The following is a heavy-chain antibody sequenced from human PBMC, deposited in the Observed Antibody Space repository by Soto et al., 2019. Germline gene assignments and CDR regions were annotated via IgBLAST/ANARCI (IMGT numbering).Heavy chain of an antibody. CDR1: GGSFSGYY. V-gene: IGHV4-34*01. Sequence: SETLSLTCAVYGGSFSGYYWSWIRQPPGKGLEWIGEINHSGSTNYNPSLKSRVTISVDTSKNQFSLKLSSVTAADTAVYYCARGVIAAAGTRRDWFDPWGQGTLVTVSS. J-gene: IGHJ5*02. D-gene: IGHD6-13*01. CDR2: INHSGST. CDR3: ARGVIAAAGTRRDWFDP.